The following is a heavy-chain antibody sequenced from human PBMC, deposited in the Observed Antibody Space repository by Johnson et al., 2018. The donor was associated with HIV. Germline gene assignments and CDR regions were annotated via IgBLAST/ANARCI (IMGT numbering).Heavy chain of an antibody. CDR2: IWYDGSNK. J-gene: IGHJ3*02. CDR3: VKGMDSSSWYAFDI. Sequence: QVQLVESGGGVVQPGRSLRLSCAASGFTFNSYGMHWVRQAPGKGLEWVAVIWYDGSNKYYADSVKGRFTITRDNSKNTLYLQMNSLRDEDTAIYYCVKGMDSSSWYAFDIWGQGTMVTVSS. D-gene: IGHD6-13*01. V-gene: IGHV3-33*06. CDR1: GFTFNSYG.